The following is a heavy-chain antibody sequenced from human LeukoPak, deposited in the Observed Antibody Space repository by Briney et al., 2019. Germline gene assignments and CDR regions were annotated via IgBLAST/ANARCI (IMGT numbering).Heavy chain of an antibody. D-gene: IGHD3-3*01. V-gene: IGHV3-23*01. CDR1: GFTFSSYA. J-gene: IGHJ4*02. CDR2: ISGSGGST. CDR3: AKDDAGVGFFDY. Sequence: GGSLRLSCAASGFTFSSYAMSWVRQAPGKGLEWVSAISGSGGSTYYADSVKGRLTISRDNSKNTLYLQMNSLRAEDTAVYYCAKDDAGVGFFDYWGQGTLVTVSS.